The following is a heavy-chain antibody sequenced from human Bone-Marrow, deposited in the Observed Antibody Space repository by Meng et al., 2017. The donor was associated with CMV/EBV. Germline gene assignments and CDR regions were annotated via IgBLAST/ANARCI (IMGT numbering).Heavy chain of an antibody. CDR3: ARGRLGISRLRYYGMDV. D-gene: IGHD7-27*01. Sequence: SETLSLTCTVSGGSISGYYWSWIRQPPGKGLEWIGEINHSGSTNYNPSLKSRVTISVDTSKNQFSLKLSSVTAADTAVYYCARGRLGISRLRYYGMDVWGQGTTVTVSS. V-gene: IGHV4-34*01. CDR1: GGSISGYY. J-gene: IGHJ6*02. CDR2: INHSGST.